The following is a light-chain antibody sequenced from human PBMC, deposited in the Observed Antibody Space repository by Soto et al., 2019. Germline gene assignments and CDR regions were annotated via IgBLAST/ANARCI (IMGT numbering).Light chain of an antibody. CDR3: GSYASSSTVI. J-gene: IGLJ2*01. CDR2: DVS. CDR1: SSDVGAYNY. Sequence: QSALTQPASVSGSPGQSLTISCTGTSSDVGAYNYVSWYQQHPVKAPKLMIYDVSSRPSGISNRFSGSKSGNTASLTISGVQAEDEADYYCGSYASSSTVIFGGGTKVTVL. V-gene: IGLV2-14*01.